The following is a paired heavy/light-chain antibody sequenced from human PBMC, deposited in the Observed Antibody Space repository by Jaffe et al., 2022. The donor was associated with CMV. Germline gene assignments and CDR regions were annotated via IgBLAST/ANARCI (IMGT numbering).Heavy chain of an antibody. D-gene: IGHD4-17*01. CDR1: GFSLRTNTLC. V-gene: IGHV2-70*13. Sequence: QVTLRESGPALVKPTQTLTLTCTFSGFSLRTNTLCVSWIRQPPGKALEWLARIDWDDDKYYSTSLKTRLTISKDTSRNQVVLTMTNMDPADTATYYCARTTYDDYAPRHDYWGQGTLVTVSS. CDR3: ARTTYDDYAPRHDY. J-gene: IGHJ4*02. CDR2: IDWDDDK.
Light chain of an antibody. CDR3: QQYGSSPPQT. V-gene: IGKV3-20*01. CDR1: QSMSSRY. CDR2: GAS. J-gene: IGKJ1*01. Sequence: EIVLTQSPGTLSLSPGERATLSCRASQSMSSRYLHWYQQRPGQAPRLLIYGASKRATGIPDRFSGTGSGTDFTLTISRLEPEDFAVYYCQQYGSSPPQTFGQGTKVEIK.